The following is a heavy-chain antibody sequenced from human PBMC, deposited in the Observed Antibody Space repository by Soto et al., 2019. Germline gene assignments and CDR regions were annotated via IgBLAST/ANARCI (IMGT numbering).Heavy chain of an antibody. V-gene: IGHV3-23*01. CDR2: ISDSGGSK. CDR3: AKSRGSENQYPYCFDMDV. CDR1: GFTFNSYA. Sequence: PGGSLRLSCAASGFTFNSYAMSWVRQAPGRGLEWVSTISDSGGSKWYADSVKGRFTISRDNPRNTLFLQINSLGVDDTALYYYAKSRGSENQYPYCFDMDVWGQGTTVTVSS. D-gene: IGHD2-15*01. J-gene: IGHJ6*02.